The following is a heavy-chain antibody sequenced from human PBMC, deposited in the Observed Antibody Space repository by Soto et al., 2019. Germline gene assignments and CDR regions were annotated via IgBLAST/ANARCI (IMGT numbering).Heavy chain of an antibody. CDR3: AKNPGYYYDSTGYHFGY. CDR1: EFTFSNYA. J-gene: IGHJ4*02. CDR2: ISYGGGTA. D-gene: IGHD3-22*01. V-gene: IGHV3-23*01. Sequence: GGSLRLSCAASEFTFSNYAMSWVRQAPGKGLEWVSAISYGGGTAYYADSVKGRFTISRDNSKNTLYLQMNSLRAEDTAVYYCAKNPGYYYDSTGYHFGYWGQGTLVTAPQ.